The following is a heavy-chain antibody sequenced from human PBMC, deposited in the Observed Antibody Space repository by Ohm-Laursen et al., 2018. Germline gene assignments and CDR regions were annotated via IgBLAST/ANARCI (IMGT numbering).Heavy chain of an antibody. CDR1: GYTLSSYG. D-gene: IGHD2-2*01. V-gene: IGHV1-18*01. J-gene: IGHJ6*02. CDR3: ARVSYHWPLGPYYYGMDV. Sequence: VASVKVSCKASGYTLSSYGISWVRQAPGQGLEWMGWLSPYNGNTQYAQKVQGRVTLTTDTSTSTVYMELRSLISDDTAVYYCARVSYHWPLGPYYYGMDVWGQGTTVTVSS. CDR2: LSPYNGNT.